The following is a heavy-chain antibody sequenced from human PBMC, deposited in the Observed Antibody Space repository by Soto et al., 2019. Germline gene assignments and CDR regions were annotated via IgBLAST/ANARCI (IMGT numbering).Heavy chain of an antibody. D-gene: IGHD3-22*01. CDR2: INPNSGRK. CDR1: VCRFTAYY. CDR3: ARAHFYDSGNNYLDY. V-gene: IGHV1-2*02. J-gene: IGHJ4*02. Sequence: ASVKVSCNASVCRFTAYYMHWVRQAAGQGLEWMGWINPNSGRKNYAQKFQGRVTVTRDTSISTAYMELSRLISYDTAVYYCARAHFYDSGNNYLDYWGQGTMVTVSS.